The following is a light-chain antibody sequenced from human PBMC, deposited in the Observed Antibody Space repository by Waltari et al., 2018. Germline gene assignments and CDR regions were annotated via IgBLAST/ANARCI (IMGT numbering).Light chain of an antibody. CDR1: SNNVGSYA. J-gene: IGLJ3*02. CDR2: GNS. CDR3: STWDYSLSAWV. V-gene: IGLV1-44*01. Sequence: QSALTPEASVSGTVGQKVTLSCTGNSNNVGSYAVGWYQQVSHGAPKTLMFGNSLPPGIPDRCSGSKSGTTAALTISCLQPEDEADYYCSTWDYSLSAWVFGGGTKLTVL.